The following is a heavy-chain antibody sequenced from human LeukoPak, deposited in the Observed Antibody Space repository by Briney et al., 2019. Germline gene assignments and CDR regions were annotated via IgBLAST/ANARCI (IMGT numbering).Heavy chain of an antibody. V-gene: IGHV5-51*01. CDR1: GYSFTTYW. CDR3: ASRGSGTIDAFDI. Sequence: GESLKISCKVSGYSFTTYWIGWVRQMPGKGLEWMGIIYPGDSDTRYSPSFQGQVTISADKSISTAYLQWSSLKASDTAMYYCASRGSGTIDAFDIWGQGTMVTVSS. J-gene: IGHJ3*02. D-gene: IGHD3-3*01. CDR2: IYPGDSDT.